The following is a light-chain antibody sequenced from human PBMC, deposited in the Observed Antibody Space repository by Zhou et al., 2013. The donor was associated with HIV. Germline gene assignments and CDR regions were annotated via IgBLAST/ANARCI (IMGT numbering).Light chain of an antibody. J-gene: IGKJ1*01. V-gene: IGKV1-5*01. CDR1: QNINSW. CDR2: GAS. Sequence: DIQMTQSPSTLSASVGDRVTITCRASQNINSWLAWYQQKPGEAPNLLIYGASTLQSGVPSRFSGSGSGTDFTLTVSCLQSEDFATYFCQQYYSYPPTFGQGTGVEVK. CDR3: QQYYSYPPT.